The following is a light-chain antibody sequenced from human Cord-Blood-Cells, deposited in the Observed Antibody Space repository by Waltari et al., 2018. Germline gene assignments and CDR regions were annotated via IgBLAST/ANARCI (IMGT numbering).Light chain of an antibody. CDR1: TSVSSSY. CDR2: GAS. V-gene: IGKV3-20*01. Sequence: EIVLTQSTGTLSLSPGERATLSCRASTSVSSSYLAGYQQKPGQAPRLLIYGASSRATGIPDRFSGSGSGTDFTLTISRLEPEDFAVYYCQQYGSSPLTFGGGTKVEIK. CDR3: QQYGSSPLT. J-gene: IGKJ4*01.